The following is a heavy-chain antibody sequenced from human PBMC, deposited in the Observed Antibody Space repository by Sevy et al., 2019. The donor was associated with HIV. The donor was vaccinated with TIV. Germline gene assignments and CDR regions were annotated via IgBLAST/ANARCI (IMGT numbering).Heavy chain of an antibody. J-gene: IGHJ4*02. CDR1: GFTFSSYA. CDR3: AKGRGGDYELDY. Sequence: GGSLRLSCAASGFTFSSYAMSWVRQAPGKGLEWVSAISGSGGSTYYADSVKGWFTISRDNSKNTLYLQMNSLRAEDTAVYYCAKGRGGDYELDYWGQGTLVTVSS. CDR2: ISGSGGST. V-gene: IGHV3-23*01. D-gene: IGHD4-17*01.